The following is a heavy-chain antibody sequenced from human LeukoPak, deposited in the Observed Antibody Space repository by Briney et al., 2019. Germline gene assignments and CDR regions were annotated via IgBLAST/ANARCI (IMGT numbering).Heavy chain of an antibody. D-gene: IGHD6-13*01. Sequence: NASETLSLTCTVSGGSISSGGYYWSWIRQHPGKGLEWNGYIYYSGSTHKNPSRKSRVTISVETSKNELSLKLSSVTAADTAVYYCARHMGSSSWYLVTRIPHWFDYWGQGTLVTVSS. J-gene: IGHJ4*02. CDR1: GGSISSGGYY. CDR2: IYYSGST. CDR3: ARHMGSSSWYLVTRIPHWFDY. V-gene: IGHV4-31*03.